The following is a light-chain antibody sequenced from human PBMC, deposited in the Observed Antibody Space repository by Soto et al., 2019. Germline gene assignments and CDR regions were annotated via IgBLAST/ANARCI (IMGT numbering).Light chain of an antibody. CDR2: GAS. V-gene: IGKV3-20*01. CDR3: QQYGSS. Sequence: EIVLTQSPGTLSLSPGEIATLSCRASQSVSNNYLAWYQQKPGQATRLLIYGASNRATGIPDRFSGSGSVKDFTLTISRLESEDFAVYYCQQYGSSFGQGTKVDIK. CDR1: QSVSNNY. J-gene: IGKJ1*01.